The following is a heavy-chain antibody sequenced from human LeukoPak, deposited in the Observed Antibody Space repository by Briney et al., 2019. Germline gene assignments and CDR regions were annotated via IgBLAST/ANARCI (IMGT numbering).Heavy chain of an antibody. CDR1: GGSISSYY. CDR3: ARVGSSGWPNWFDP. J-gene: IGHJ5*02. Sequence: SETLSLTCTVSGGSISSYYWSWIRQPAGKGLEWIGYIYYSGSTNYNPSLKSRVTISVDTSKNQFSLKLSSVTAADTAVYYCARVGSSGWPNWFDPWGQGTLVTVSS. V-gene: IGHV4-59*01. CDR2: IYYSGST. D-gene: IGHD6-19*01.